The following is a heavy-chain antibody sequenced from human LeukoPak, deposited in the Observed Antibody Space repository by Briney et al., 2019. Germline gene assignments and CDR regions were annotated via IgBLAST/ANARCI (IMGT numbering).Heavy chain of an antibody. CDR2: ISGSGGST. Sequence: GGSLRLSCAASGFTVGSNYMSWVRQAPGKGLVWVSAISGSGGSTYYADSVKGRFTISRDNSKNTLYLQMNSLRAEDTAVYYCASIVGATGDYWGQGTLVTVSS. J-gene: IGHJ4*02. V-gene: IGHV3-23*01. CDR3: ASIVGATGDY. CDR1: GFTVGSNY. D-gene: IGHD1-26*01.